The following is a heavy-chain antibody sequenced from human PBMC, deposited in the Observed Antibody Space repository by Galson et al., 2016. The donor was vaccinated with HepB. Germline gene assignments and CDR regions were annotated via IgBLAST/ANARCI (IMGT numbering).Heavy chain of an antibody. D-gene: IGHD3-16*01. CDR3: SRLWGHSHGGRVGVYYYYKYEMDV. J-gene: IGHJ6*02. V-gene: IGHV5-51*01. Sequence: QSGAEVTKPGESLKISCKGSGYSFTRYWIGWVRQMPGKGLEWMGVIYPGDSDTKYSPSFEGQVTISADKSISTAYLQWSRLQASDTAVYYCSRLWGHSHGGRVGVYYYYKYEMDVWGQGTTVTVSS. CDR1: GYSFTRYW. CDR2: IYPGDSDT.